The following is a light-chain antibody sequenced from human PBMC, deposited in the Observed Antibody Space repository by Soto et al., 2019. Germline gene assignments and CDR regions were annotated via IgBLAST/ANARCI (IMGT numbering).Light chain of an antibody. Sequence: QLVLTQAPSASGTPGQRVTISCSGSSSNIGSHTDTWYQQVPGTAPKLLISSNDQRPSGVSAPFSGSKSGTSASLAIAGLQAEDEADYYCAAWDDSLNGGVFGGGTQLTVL. J-gene: IGLJ3*02. CDR1: SSNIGSHT. CDR3: AAWDDSLNGGV. CDR2: SND. V-gene: IGLV1-44*01.